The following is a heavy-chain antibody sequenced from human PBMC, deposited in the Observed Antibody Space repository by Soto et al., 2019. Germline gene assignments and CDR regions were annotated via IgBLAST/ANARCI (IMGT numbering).Heavy chain of an antibody. CDR2: ISGSGSNT. CDR3: AKEGDGYDSGYYFDY. V-gene: IGHV3-23*01. J-gene: IGHJ4*02. CDR1: GFTSSSYA. D-gene: IGHD5-12*01. Sequence: PGGSLRLSCAASGFTSSSYAMSWVRQAPGKGLEWVSAISGSGSNTYYADSVKGRFTISRDNSKNTLYLQMNSLRAEDTAVYYCAKEGDGYDSGYYFDYWGQGTLVTVSS.